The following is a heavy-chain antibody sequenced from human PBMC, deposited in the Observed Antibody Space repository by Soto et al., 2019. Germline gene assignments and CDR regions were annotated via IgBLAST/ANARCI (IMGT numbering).Heavy chain of an antibody. CDR1: GFTFSNYA. J-gene: IGHJ3*01. CDR2: VSGGGDGT. D-gene: IGHD2-21*02. CDR3: AKKGLGSLATYCNYGDCLYAFDL. Sequence: EVQLLESGGGLVQPGGSLRLSCAASGFTFSNYAMSWVRQAPGKGLEWVSTVSGGGDGTYYADSVKGRFTISRDNPRNTVYLQMNRLRAEDTAVYYCAKKGLGSLATYCNYGDCLYAFDLWGQGTIVTVSS. V-gene: IGHV3-23*01.